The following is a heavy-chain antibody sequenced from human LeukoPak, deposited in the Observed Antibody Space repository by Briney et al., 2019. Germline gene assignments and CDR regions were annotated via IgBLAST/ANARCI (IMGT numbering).Heavy chain of an antibody. CDR2: IRGSGGST. CDR1: GFTFSSYA. CDR3: AKATSARRIAVAQVDY. Sequence: PGGSLRLSCAASGFTFSSYAMSWVRQAPGKGLGWVSAIRGSGGSTYYADSVKGRFTISRDNSKNTLYLQMNSLRAEDTAVYYCAKATSARRIAVAQVDYWGQGTLVTVSS. V-gene: IGHV3-23*01. D-gene: IGHD6-19*01. J-gene: IGHJ4*02.